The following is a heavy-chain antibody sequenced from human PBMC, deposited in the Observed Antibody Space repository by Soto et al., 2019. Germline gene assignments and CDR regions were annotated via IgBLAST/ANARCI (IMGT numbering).Heavy chain of an antibody. Sequence: GASVKVSCKVSGYTLTELSMHWVRQAPGKGLEWMGGFDPEDGETIYAQKFQGRVTMTEDTSTDTAYMELSSLRSEDTAVYYCATDLFPRDLRVRFLDVWGQGTLVTVSS. V-gene: IGHV1-24*01. J-gene: IGHJ4*02. CDR2: FDPEDGET. CDR1: GYTLTELS. CDR3: ATDLFPRDLRVRFLDV. D-gene: IGHD3-16*01.